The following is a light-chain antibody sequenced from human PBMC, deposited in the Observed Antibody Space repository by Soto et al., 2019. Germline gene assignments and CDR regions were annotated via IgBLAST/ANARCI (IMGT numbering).Light chain of an antibody. CDR3: QPYNSYSRT. CDR1: QTISSW. V-gene: IGKV1-5*01. CDR2: GAS. J-gene: IGKJ1*01. Sequence: DIQMTQSPSTLSASVGDRVTITCRASQTISSWLAWYQQKPGKAPKLLIFGASTLDSGVPSRFSGSGSGTEFTLTISSPQPDDSATYYCQPYNSYSRTFGQGTKVDIK.